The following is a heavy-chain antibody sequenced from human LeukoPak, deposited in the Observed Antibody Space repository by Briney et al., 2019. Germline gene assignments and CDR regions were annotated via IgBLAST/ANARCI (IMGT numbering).Heavy chain of an antibody. Sequence: ASVKVSCKASGHTFSGYYIHWVRQAPGQGLEWMGWINPNSGGTNYAQNFQGRVTMTRDTSISTAYMELSRLRSDDTAVYYCARANSGRYPYFDYWGQGTLVTVSS. CDR2: INPNSGGT. CDR1: GHTFSGYY. V-gene: IGHV1-2*02. CDR3: ARANSGRYPYFDY. D-gene: IGHD6-19*01. J-gene: IGHJ4*02.